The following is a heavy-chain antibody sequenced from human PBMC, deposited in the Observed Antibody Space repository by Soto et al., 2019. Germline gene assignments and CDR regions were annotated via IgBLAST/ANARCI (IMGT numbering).Heavy chain of an antibody. J-gene: IGHJ6*03. CDR1: GGSFSGYY. CDR3: ARGRRYGGYYYMDV. CDR2: INHSGST. V-gene: IGHV4-34*01. D-gene: IGHD3-10*01. Sequence: SETLSLTCAVYGGSFSGYYWSWIRQPPGKGLEWIGEINHSGSTNYNPSLKSRVTISVDTSKNQFSLKLSSVTAADTAVYYCARGRRYGGYYYMDVWGKGTTVTVSS.